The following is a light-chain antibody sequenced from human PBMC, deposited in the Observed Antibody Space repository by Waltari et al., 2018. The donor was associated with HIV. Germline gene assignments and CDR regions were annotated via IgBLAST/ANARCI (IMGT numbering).Light chain of an antibody. CDR1: SSDVGGYDY. V-gene: IGLV2-11*01. J-gene: IGLJ2*01. Sequence: QSALTQPRSASGPPGQSVIISCTGTSSDVGGYDYVSWYQQHPSEAPKLIIYEVSKRPSGVPYRCSGSKSGNTASLTISGLQAEDEADYYCSSYTGSNTFMLFGGGTKVTVL. CDR2: EVS. CDR3: SSYTGSNTFML.